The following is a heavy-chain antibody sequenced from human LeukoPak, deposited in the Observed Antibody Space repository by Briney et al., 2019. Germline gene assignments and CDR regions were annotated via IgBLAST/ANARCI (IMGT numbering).Heavy chain of an antibody. J-gene: IGHJ4*02. CDR3: AKEQWLAPHYFDY. Sequence: GGSLRLSCAASGFTFSSYGMHWVRQAPGKGLEWVAFIRYDGSNKYYADSVKGRFTISRDNSKNTLYLQMNSPRAEGTAVYYCAKEQWLAPHYFDYWGQGTLVTVSS. CDR2: IRYDGSNK. V-gene: IGHV3-30*02. CDR1: GFTFSSYG. D-gene: IGHD6-19*01.